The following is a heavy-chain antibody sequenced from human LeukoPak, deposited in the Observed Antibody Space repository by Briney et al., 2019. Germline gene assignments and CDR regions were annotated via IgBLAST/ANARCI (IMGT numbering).Heavy chain of an antibody. CDR1: GYTFTSYG. CDR3: AREGFAGHIDY. J-gene: IGHJ4*02. Sequence: ASGKFSCKASGYTFTSYGISWVRQALGQGLEWMGWISAYNGNTNYAQKLQGRVTMTTDTSTSTAYMELRSLRSDDTAVYYCAREGFAGHIDYWGQGTLVSVSS. D-gene: IGHD2-21*01. CDR2: ISAYNGNT. V-gene: IGHV1-18*01.